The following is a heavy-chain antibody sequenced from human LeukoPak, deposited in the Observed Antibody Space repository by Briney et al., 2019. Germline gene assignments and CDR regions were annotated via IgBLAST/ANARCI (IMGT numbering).Heavy chain of an antibody. CDR2: INHSEST. CDR3: ASNSFDYYGSGSYSVDY. J-gene: IGHJ4*02. V-gene: IGHV4-34*01. Sequence: SETLSLTCAVYGGSFSGHYWSWIRQPPGKGLEWIGEINHSESTNYNPSLKSRVTISVDTSKNQFSLKLSSVTAADTAVYYCASNSFDYYGSGSYSVDYWGQGTLVTVSS. CDR1: GGSFSGHY. D-gene: IGHD3-10*01.